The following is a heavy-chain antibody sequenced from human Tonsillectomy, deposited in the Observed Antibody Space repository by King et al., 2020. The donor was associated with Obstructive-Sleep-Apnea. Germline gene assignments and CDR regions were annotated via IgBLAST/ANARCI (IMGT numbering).Heavy chain of an antibody. CDR1: GGSISSSSW. J-gene: IGHJ4*02. CDR2: IYHSGTA. V-gene: IGHV4-4*02. D-gene: IGHD4-17*01. Sequence: QLQESGPGLVKPSGTLSLTCAVSGGSISSSSWWSWVRQPPGKGLEWIGEIYHSGTANYNPSLKSRVTMSVDKSKNQFSLKLSSVTAADTAVYYCARTTYGDYALDYWGQGALVTVSS. CDR3: ARTTYGDYALDY.